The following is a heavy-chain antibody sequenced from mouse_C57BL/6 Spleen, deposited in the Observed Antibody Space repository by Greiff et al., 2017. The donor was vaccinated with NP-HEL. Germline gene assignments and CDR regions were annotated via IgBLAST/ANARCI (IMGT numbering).Heavy chain of an antibody. J-gene: IGHJ1*03. Sequence: VQLQQPGAELVKPGASVKLSCKASGYTFTSYWMHWMQQRPGQGLEWIGMIHPNSGSTNYNEKFKSKATLTVDKSSSTAYMQLSSLTSEDSAVYYCARRDYYGSSDWYFDVWGTGTTVTVSS. CDR3: ARRDYYGSSDWYFDV. D-gene: IGHD1-1*01. CDR2: IHPNSGST. V-gene: IGHV1-64*01. CDR1: GYTFTSYW.